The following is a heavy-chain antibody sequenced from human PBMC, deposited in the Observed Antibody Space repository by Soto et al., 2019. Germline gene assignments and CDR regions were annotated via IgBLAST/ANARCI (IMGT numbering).Heavy chain of an antibody. Sequence: PSETLSLTCAVYGGSFSGYYWSWIRQPPGKGLEWIGEINHSGSTNYNPSLKSRVTISVDTSKNQFSLKLSSVTAADTAVYYCARGPYSSSSFRRTHYYYYGMDVWGQGTTVTVSS. CDR1: GGSFSGYY. CDR3: ARGPYSSSSFRRTHYYYYGMDV. J-gene: IGHJ6*02. D-gene: IGHD6-6*01. CDR2: INHSGST. V-gene: IGHV4-34*01.